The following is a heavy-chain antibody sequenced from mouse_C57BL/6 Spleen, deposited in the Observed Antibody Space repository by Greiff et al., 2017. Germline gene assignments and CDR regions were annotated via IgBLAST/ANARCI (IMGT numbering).Heavy chain of an antibody. CDR3: TRGGDYDIMDY. V-gene: IGHV5-9-1*02. D-gene: IGHD2-4*01. CDR2: ISSGGDYI. J-gene: IGHJ4*01. CDR1: GFTFSSYA. Sequence: EVQVVESGEGLVKPGGSLKLSCAASGFTFSSYAMSWVRQTPEKRLEWVAYISSGGDYIYYADTVKGRFTISRDNARNTLYLQMRSLKSEDTAMYYCTRGGDYDIMDYWGQGTSVTVSS.